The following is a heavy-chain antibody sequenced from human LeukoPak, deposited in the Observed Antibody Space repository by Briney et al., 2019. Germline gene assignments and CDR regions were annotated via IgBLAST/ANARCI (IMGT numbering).Heavy chain of an antibody. D-gene: IGHD5-24*01. V-gene: IGHV3-11*01. J-gene: IGHJ4*02. Sequence: GGSVNLMCVGCGFMYWGYDIVWLRQCTGKGVEWISHISGSGFSKYDADSVKGRFTISRDNAKGSVFLQMNSLRVEDTAVYYCARDRLANEGLQLYDFWGQGTLVTVSS. CDR2: ISGSGFSK. CDR1: GFMYWGYD. CDR3: ARDRLANEGLQLYDF.